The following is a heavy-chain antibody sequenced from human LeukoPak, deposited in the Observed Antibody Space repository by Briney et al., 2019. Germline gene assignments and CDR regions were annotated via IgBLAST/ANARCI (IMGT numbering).Heavy chain of an antibody. J-gene: IGHJ4*02. CDR2: IKTKTDGETT. CDR1: GLTFSNAW. D-gene: IGHD3-16*02. V-gene: IGHV3-15*01. CDR3: TTDYYDYVWGSYRPDY. Sequence: GGSLRLSCAASGLTFSNAWMSWVRQAPGQGLEWVARIKTKTDGETTEYAAPVKGRFTISRDDSRNTLYLQMNSLKTEDTAVYYCTTDYYDYVWGSYRPDYWGQGTLVTVSS.